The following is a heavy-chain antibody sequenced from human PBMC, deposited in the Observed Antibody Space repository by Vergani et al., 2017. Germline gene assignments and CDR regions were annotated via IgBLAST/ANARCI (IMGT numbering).Heavy chain of an antibody. CDR3: AKGGWNYWFDS. J-gene: IGHJ5*01. Sequence: QVQLVESGGGVVQPGRSLRLSCAASGFTFNHYGMHWVRQAPGKGLEWVAVTWYDGNNKQYADSVKGRFTISRDNSKSTMYLQMNSLRDEDTAIYYCAKGGWNYWFDSWGQGTLVIVS. V-gene: IGHV3-33*06. CDR1: GFTFNHYG. D-gene: IGHD1-1*01. CDR2: TWYDGNNK.